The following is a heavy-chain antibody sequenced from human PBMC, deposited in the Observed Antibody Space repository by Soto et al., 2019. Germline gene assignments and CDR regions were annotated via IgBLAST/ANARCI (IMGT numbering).Heavy chain of an antibody. CDR2: INHSGST. V-gene: IGHV4-34*01. D-gene: IGHD5-12*01. J-gene: IGHJ4*02. CDR1: GGSFSGYY. Sequence: QVQLQQWGAGLLKPSETLSLTCAVYGGSFSGYYWSWIRQPPGKGLEWIGEINHSGSTNYNPSLKSRVTISVDTSKSQFSLKLSSVTAAATAVYFCARGGHSGYPFWGQGTLVTVSS. CDR3: ARGGHSGYPF.